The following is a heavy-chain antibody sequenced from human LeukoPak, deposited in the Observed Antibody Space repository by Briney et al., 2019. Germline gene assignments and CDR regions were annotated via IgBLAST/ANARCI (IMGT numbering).Heavy chain of an antibody. V-gene: IGHV3-74*01. Sequence: GGSLRLSCAASGFTFSSYWMHWVRHAPGKGLVWVSRINSDGSTTSYADSVKGRFTISRDNAKNTLYLQMNILRDEDTAVYYCARVSYYDRSGYYSPFDSWGQGTLVTVSS. CDR1: GFTFSSYW. D-gene: IGHD3-22*01. CDR2: INSDGSTT. CDR3: ARVSYYDRSGYYSPFDS. J-gene: IGHJ4*02.